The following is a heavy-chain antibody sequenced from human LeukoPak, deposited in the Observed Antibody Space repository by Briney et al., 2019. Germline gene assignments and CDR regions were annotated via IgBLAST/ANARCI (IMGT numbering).Heavy chain of an antibody. CDR1: GYTFTGYY. V-gene: IGHV1-2*02. CDR3: AREGVATIGAGGYYYYGMDV. D-gene: IGHD5-12*01. CDR2: INPNSGGT. Sequence: GASVKVSCKASGYTFTGYYMHWVRQAPGQGLEWMGWINPNSGGTSYAQKFQGRVTMTRDTSISTAYMELSRLRSDDTAVYYCAREGVATIGAGGYYYYGMDVWGQGTTVTVSS. J-gene: IGHJ6*02.